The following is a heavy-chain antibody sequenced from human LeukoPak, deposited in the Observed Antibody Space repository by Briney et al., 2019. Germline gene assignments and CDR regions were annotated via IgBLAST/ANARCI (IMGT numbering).Heavy chain of an antibody. CDR1: GYTFTSYD. D-gene: IGHD6-19*01. Sequence: ASVKVSCKASGYTFTSYDINWGRQATGQGLEWMGLMNPNSGNIGYAQKFQGRVTMTRNTSISTAYMELSSLRSEDTAVYYCERALYSSGWYLFYPRFDYYYYYYMDVWGKGTTVTISS. CDR3: ERALYSSGWYLFYPRFDYYYYYYMDV. CDR2: MNPNSGNI. J-gene: IGHJ6*03. V-gene: IGHV1-8*02.